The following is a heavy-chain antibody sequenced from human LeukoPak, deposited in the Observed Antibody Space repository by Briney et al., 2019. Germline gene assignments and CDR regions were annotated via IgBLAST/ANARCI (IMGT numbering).Heavy chain of an antibody. Sequence: SSVNVSCKCSVGSYSSYAISWVRQAPGQGLEGVGRIIPIFGTANYEQQFQDRVTITTDESTSTAYMELSSLRSEDTDVYYCASHYDGSGVWGPGTLVTVSS. CDR2: IIPIFGTA. J-gene: IGHJ4*02. V-gene: IGHV1-69*05. CDR3: ASHYDGSGV. CDR1: VGSYSSYA. D-gene: IGHD3-22*01.